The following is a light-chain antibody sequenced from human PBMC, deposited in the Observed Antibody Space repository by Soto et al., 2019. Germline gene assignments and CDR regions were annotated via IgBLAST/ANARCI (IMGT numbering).Light chain of an antibody. J-gene: IGKJ5*01. CDR2: DAS. CDR1: QSVDSY. Sequence: EIVLTQSPATLSLSPGEGATLSCRASQSVDSYLAWYQQKLGQAPRLLIYDASKRATGIPARFSGSGSGTDFTLTINSLEPEDFAVYYCQQRNYWPITFGQGTRLEIK. CDR3: QQRNYWPIT. V-gene: IGKV3-11*01.